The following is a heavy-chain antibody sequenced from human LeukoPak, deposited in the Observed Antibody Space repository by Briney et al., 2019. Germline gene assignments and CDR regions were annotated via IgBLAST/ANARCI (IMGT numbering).Heavy chain of an antibody. CDR3: ASSIAAAGKLDY. Sequence: GGSLRLSCAASGFTFSSYAMHWVRQAPGKGLEWVAVISYDGSNKYYADSVKGRFTISRGNSKNTLYLQMNSLRAEDTAVYYCASSIAAAGKLDYWGQGTLVTVSS. D-gene: IGHD6-13*01. J-gene: IGHJ4*02. CDR2: ISYDGSNK. CDR1: GFTFSSYA. V-gene: IGHV3-30*04.